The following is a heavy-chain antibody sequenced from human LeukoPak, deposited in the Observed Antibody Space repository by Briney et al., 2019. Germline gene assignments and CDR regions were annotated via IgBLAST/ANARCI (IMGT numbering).Heavy chain of an antibody. V-gene: IGHV1-46*01. D-gene: IGHD5-24*01. CDR1: XXTXTXXX. Sequence: ASXKVSCKASXXTXTXXXMXXXXQAPGXXFEWMGIINPSGGSTSYAQKFQGRVTMTRDTSTSTVYMELSSLRSEDTAVYYCAKEMATIIYWGQGTLVTVSS. J-gene: IGHJ4*02. CDR3: AKEMATIIY. CDR2: INPSGGST.